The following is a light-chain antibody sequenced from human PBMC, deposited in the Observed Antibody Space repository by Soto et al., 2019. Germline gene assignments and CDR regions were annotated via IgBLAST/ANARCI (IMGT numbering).Light chain of an antibody. Sequence: DIQMTQSPATLSSSVGDRVTITCRASQSVTNWLAWYQQKPGQAPKLLIYDASRLQSGIPARFSGSGSGTDFTLTISSLEPEDFAAYYCQQYTTYPFTFGQGTKLEIK. CDR3: QQYTTYPFT. CDR2: DAS. J-gene: IGKJ2*01. CDR1: QSVTNW. V-gene: IGKV1-5*01.